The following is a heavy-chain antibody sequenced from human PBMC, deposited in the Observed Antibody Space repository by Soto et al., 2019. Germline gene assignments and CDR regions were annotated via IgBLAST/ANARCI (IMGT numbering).Heavy chain of an antibody. D-gene: IGHD3-16*02. CDR2: MYYSGST. J-gene: IGHJ4*02. CDR3: ARLLIVARYFVY. Sequence: SETLSLTCTVSGGSISSSSYYWGWIRQPPGKGLEWIGSMYYSGSTYYNPSLKSRVTISVDTSKNQFPLKLSSVTAADTAVYYCARLLIVARYFVYWGQGTLVTVSS. CDR1: GGSISSSSYY. V-gene: IGHV4-39*01.